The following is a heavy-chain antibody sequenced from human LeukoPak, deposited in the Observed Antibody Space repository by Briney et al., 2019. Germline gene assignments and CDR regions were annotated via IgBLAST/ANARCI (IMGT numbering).Heavy chain of an antibody. J-gene: IGHJ4*02. Sequence: GGSLRLSCAASGFTFSSFWMTWVRQAPGKGLEWAANIKRDGSEKYYVDSVKGRFTISRDNAKNSLYLQMNSLRAEDTAVYYCAREGDGYNSFWLDYWGQGTLVTVSS. CDR3: AREGDGYNSFWLDY. D-gene: IGHD5-24*01. V-gene: IGHV3-7*01. CDR1: GFTFSSFW. CDR2: IKRDGSEK.